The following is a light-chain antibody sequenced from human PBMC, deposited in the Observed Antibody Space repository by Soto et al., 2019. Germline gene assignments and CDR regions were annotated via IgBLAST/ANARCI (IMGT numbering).Light chain of an antibody. CDR1: PSLFLDPNQKNF. J-gene: IGKJ2*01. Sequence: DVVITQASSSLAVVLGGRATIQCKSGPSLFLDPNQKNFLAWYQQKPGQPPKLLISWASTRESGVPDRFSGSGSETDFTLTISSLQAEDVAVYYCQQYHRIPETFGQGTRLEIK. CDR2: WAS. V-gene: IGKV4-1*01. CDR3: QQYHRIPET.